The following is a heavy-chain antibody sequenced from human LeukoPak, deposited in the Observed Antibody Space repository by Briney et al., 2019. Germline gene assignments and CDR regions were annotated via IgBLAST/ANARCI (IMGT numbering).Heavy chain of an antibody. CDR1: GITFTTYE. V-gene: IGHV3-48*03. CDR3: VRGGNYGYLWNAFDV. CDR2: ISSSGSSI. Sequence: PGGSLRLSCVGYGITFTTYEMNWVRQAPGKGLEWISYISSSGSSIYYTDSVKGRFTISRDNAKNSLYLQMHSLRDEDTAVYYCVRGGNYGYLWNAFDVWGQGTMVTISS. J-gene: IGHJ3*01. D-gene: IGHD5-18*01.